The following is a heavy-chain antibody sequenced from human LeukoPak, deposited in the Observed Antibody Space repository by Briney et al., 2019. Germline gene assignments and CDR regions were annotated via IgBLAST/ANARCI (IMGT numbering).Heavy chain of an antibody. CDR3: ARDQTMITFGGVIPSGWFDP. V-gene: IGHV3-21*01. CDR2: ISSSSSYI. J-gene: IGHJ5*02. D-gene: IGHD3-16*02. Sequence: PGGSLRLSCAASGFTFSSYSMNWVRQAPGKGLEWVSSISSSSSYIYYADSVKGRFTISRDNAKNSLYLQMNSLRAEDTAVYYCARDQTMITFGGVIPSGWFDPWGQGTLVTVSP. CDR1: GFTFSSYS.